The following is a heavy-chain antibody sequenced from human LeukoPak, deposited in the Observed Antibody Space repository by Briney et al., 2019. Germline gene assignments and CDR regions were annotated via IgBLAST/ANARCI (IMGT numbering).Heavy chain of an antibody. D-gene: IGHD3-22*01. CDR1: GYTFTGYY. J-gene: IGHJ4*02. V-gene: IGHV1-2*02. CDR2: INPNSGGT. Sequence: ASVKVSCKASGYTFTGYYMHWVRQAPGQGLEWMGWINPNSGGTNYAQKFQGRVTMTRDTSISTAYMELSRLRFDDTAVYYCARAYYYDSSGYPHVWGQGTLVTVSS. CDR3: ARAYYYDSSGYPHV.